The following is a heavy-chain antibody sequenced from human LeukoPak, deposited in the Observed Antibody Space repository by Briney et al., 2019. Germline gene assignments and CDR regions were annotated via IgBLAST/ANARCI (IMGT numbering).Heavy chain of an antibody. CDR2: ISASGDST. J-gene: IGHJ4*02. CDR3: AKRDSSGSYPYYFDY. D-gene: IGHD3-22*01. Sequence: GGSLRLSCAASGFTFSSYAMNWVRQAPGKGLEWVSTISASGDSTYYADSVKGRFTISRDNSKDTLYLQMNSLRVEDTAAYYCAKRDSSGSYPYYFDYWGQGTLVTASS. V-gene: IGHV3-23*01. CDR1: GFTFSSYA.